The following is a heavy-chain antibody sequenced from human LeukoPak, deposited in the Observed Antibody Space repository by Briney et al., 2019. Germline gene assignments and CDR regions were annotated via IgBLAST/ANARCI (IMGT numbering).Heavy chain of an antibody. CDR3: ARGGNYWPQWWFDP. D-gene: IGHD1-26*01. J-gene: IGHJ5*02. V-gene: IGHV4-59*01. CDR2: IYYRVTS. CDR1: GDSISTYY. Sequence: SETLSLTCTVSGDSISTYYWSWIRQPPGKGLEWIGYIYYRVTSDYNPSLKSRVTMSVDMSTRQISLKLSSVTAADTAVYYCARGGNYWPQWWFDPWGRGTLVSVSS.